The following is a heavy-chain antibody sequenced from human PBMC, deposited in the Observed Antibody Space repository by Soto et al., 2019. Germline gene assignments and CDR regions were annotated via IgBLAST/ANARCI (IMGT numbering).Heavy chain of an antibody. CDR2: IYYSGST. CDR3: ARYSADDFWSGYYRGYGMDV. Sequence: PSETLSLTCTVSGGSISSSSYYWGWIRQPPGKGLEWIGSIYYSGSTYYNPSLKSRVTISVDTSKNQFSLKLSSVTAADTAVYYCARYSADDFWSGYYRGYGMDVWGQGTTVTVSS. CDR1: GGSISSSSYY. D-gene: IGHD3-3*01. J-gene: IGHJ6*02. V-gene: IGHV4-39*01.